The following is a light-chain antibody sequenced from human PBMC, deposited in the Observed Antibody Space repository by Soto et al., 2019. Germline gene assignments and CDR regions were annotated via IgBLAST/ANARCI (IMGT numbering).Light chain of an antibody. J-gene: IGKJ1*01. V-gene: IGKV1-5*03. CDR3: RHYNSYSEA. CDR2: SAS. CDR1: EDIRTW. Sequence: DIQMTQSPSSLSVSVGDRVTITCRASEDIRTWLAWYQQKPGKAPKLLIYSASSLETGVPSRFSGSGSGTEFTLTISSLQPDDFATYYCRHYNSYSEAFGQGTKVDIK.